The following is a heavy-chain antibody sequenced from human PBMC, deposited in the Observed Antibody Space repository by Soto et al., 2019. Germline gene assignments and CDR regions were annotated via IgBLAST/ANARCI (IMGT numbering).Heavy chain of an antibody. V-gene: IGHV4-30-2*01. Sequence: SETLSLTCAVSGGSISSGGYSWSWIRRPPGKGLEWIGYIYHSGSTYYNPSLKSRVTISVDRSKNQFSLKLSSVTAADTAVYYCARARADYYDSSGYPYYFDYWGQGTLVTVSS. CDR1: GGSISSGGYS. D-gene: IGHD3-22*01. J-gene: IGHJ4*02. CDR2: IYHSGST. CDR3: ARARADYYDSSGYPYYFDY.